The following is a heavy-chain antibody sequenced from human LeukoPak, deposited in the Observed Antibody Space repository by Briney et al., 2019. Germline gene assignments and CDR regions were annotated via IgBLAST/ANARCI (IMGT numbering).Heavy chain of an antibody. CDR1: GFTFSSYA. V-gene: IGHV3-23*01. Sequence: GGSLRLSCAASGFTFSSYAMSWVRQAPGKGLEWVSAISGSGGSTYYADSVKGRFTISRDNSKNTLYLQMNSLRAEDTAVYYCAKSASLIVASQSAFDIWGQGTMATVSS. CDR2: ISGSGGST. CDR3: AKSASLIVASQSAFDI. J-gene: IGHJ3*02. D-gene: IGHD3-22*01.